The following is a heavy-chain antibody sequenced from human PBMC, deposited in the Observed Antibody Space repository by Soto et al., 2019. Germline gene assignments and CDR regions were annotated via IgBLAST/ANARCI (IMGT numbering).Heavy chain of an antibody. J-gene: IGHJ4*02. D-gene: IGHD1-26*01. CDR2: VFWDDGE. CDR1: GFSLTTTGVG. V-gene: IGHV2-5*02. Sequence: QITLRESGPSLVKPTETLTLTCTFSGFSLTTTGVGVGWIRQPPGKALEWLAVVFWDDGERYSPSLKSRVTFAKDTSKNQVVLTMTNMDPVDTATYYCTQIYGSGSWGWYFHSWGQGTLVTVSS. CDR3: TQIYGSGSWGWYFHS.